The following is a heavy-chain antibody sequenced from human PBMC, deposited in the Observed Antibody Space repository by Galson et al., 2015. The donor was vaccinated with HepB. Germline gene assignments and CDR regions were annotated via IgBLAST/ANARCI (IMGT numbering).Heavy chain of an antibody. D-gene: IGHD1-26*01. CDR2: ISISSSTI. CDR3: ARGETPYYYGMDV. Sequence: SLRLSCAASGFTFSSYSMNWVRQAPGKGLEWVSYISISSSTIYFADSVKGRFTISRDSAKNSLYLQMNSLRAEDTAVYYCARGETPYYYGMDVWGQGTTVTVSS. J-gene: IGHJ6*02. CDR1: GFTFSSYS. V-gene: IGHV3-48*01.